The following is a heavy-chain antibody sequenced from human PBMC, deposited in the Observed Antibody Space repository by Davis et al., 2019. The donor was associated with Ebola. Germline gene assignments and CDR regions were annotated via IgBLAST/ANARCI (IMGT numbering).Heavy chain of an antibody. CDR2: INHSGST. CDR3: ARADYDFWSGYYSDNWFDP. J-gene: IGHJ5*02. D-gene: IGHD3-3*01. Sequence: MPSETLSLTCAVYGGSFSGYYWSWIRQPPGKGLEWIGEINHSGSTNYNPSLKSRVTISVDTSKNQFSLKLSSVTAADTAVYYCARADYDFWSGYYSDNWFDPWGQGTLVTVSS. CDR1: GGSFSGYY. V-gene: IGHV4-34*01.